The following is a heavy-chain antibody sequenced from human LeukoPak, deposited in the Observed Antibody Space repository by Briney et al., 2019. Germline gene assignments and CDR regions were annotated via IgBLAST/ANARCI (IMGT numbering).Heavy chain of an antibody. D-gene: IGHD2/OR15-2a*01. CDR2: IKEDGSEK. V-gene: IGHV3-7*03. CDR1: GFSFSGYW. J-gene: IGHJ4*02. Sequence: GRSLRLPGAASGFSFSGYWMTWVRQAPGKGLEWVANIKEDGSEKYYADFVKGRFTISRDNAKNSLDLQMNSLRAKDTAVYYCARRGSTDYWGKGTLVTVSS. CDR3: ARRGSTDY.